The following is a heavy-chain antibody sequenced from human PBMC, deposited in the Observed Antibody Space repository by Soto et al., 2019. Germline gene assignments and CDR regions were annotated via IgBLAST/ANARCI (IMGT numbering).Heavy chain of an antibody. Sequence: SETLSLTCTVSGGSISSRSYYWGWIRQPPGKGLEWIGSIYYSGSTYYNPSLKSRVTISLDTSKHQISLKVSSATAADTAIYYCTRLVASWDWFDPWGQGTLVTVSS. J-gene: IGHJ5*02. V-gene: IGHV4-39*07. CDR2: IYYSGST. D-gene: IGHD2-2*01. CDR3: TRLVASWDWFDP. CDR1: GGSISSRSYY.